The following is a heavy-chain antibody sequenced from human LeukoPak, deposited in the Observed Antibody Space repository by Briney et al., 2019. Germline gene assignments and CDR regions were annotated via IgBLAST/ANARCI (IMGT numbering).Heavy chain of an antibody. J-gene: IGHJ5*02. CDR3: RRERVGAVVWFFP. D-gene: IGHD1-26*01. Sequence: SETLSLTCTVSGGSISSGSYYWSWVRQPAGKGLEWIGGIYSSGRTNSNPSLRSRVTISVDTSKNQFSLNLTSMTSADTAVFYCRRERVGAVVWFFPWGEGTLVTVSS. CDR2: IYSSGRT. V-gene: IGHV4-61*02. CDR1: GGSISSGSYY.